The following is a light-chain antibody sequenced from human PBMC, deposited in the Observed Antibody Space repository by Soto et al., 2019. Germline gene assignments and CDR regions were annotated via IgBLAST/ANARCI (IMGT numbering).Light chain of an antibody. CDR2: GPS. V-gene: IGKV3-11*01. CDR3: QQRSSWPST. J-gene: IGKJ5*01. Sequence: EIVLTQSPATLSLSPGERATLSSRASQSVRNYVAWYQQKPGQAPRLLISGPSNRATGIPVRFSGSGSGTDFTLTISSLEPEDSAVYYCQQRSSWPSTFGQGTRLEIK. CDR1: QSVRNY.